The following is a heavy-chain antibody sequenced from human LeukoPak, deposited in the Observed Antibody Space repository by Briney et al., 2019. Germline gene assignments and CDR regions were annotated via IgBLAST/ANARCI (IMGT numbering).Heavy chain of an antibody. CDR2: ISWNSGSI. Sequence: GRSLRLSCAASGFTFDDYAMHWVRQAPGKGLEWVSGISWNSGSIGYADSVKGRFTISRDNAKNSLYLQMNSLRAEDTALYYCAKSGYVFRNWFDPWGQGTLVTVSS. CDR3: AKSGYVFRNWFDP. J-gene: IGHJ5*02. D-gene: IGHD3-3*01. CDR1: GFTFDDYA. V-gene: IGHV3-9*01.